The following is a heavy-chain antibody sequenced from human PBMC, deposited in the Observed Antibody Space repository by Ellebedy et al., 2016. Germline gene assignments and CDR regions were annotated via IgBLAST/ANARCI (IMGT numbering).Heavy chain of an antibody. CDR3: AREPVGVMGLHHAFDI. Sequence: ASVKVSXXSSGYTFTGYYMHWVRQAPGQGLEWMGWINPNSGGTNYAQKFQGRVTMTRDTSISTAYMELSRLRSDDTAVYYCAREPVGVMGLHHAFDIWGQGTMVTVSS. CDR2: INPNSGGT. D-gene: IGHD3-16*01. J-gene: IGHJ3*02. CDR1: GYTFTGYY. V-gene: IGHV1-2*02.